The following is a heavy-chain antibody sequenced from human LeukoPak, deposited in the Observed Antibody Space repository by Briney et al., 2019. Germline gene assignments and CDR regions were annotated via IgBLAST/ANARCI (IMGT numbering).Heavy chain of an antibody. D-gene: IGHD2-2*01. V-gene: IGHV4-61*02. CDR1: GGSISSGSYY. Sequence: PSQTLSLTCTVSGGSISSGSYYWSWIRQPAGKGLEWIGRISTSGSTNYNPSLKSRVTISVDTSKNQFSLKLSSVTAADTAVYYCARERRSYCSSTSTENGGSSSPCSYWYFDLWGRGTLVTVSS. J-gene: IGHJ2*01. CDR2: ISTSGST. CDR3: ARERRSYCSSTSTENGGSSSPCSYWYFDL.